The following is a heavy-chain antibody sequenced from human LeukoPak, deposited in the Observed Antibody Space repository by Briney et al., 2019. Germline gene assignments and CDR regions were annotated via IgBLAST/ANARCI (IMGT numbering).Heavy chain of an antibody. J-gene: IGHJ4*02. CDR3: ASQPGY. CDR2: ISGSGGST. V-gene: IGHV3-23*01. CDR1: RFPFSSYA. D-gene: IGHD1-14*01. Sequence: GGSLSLSCAASRFPFSSYALSWVRQAPVKGLEWVSAISGSGGSTYYADSVKGRVTISRDNSKNTLYLQMNSLRAEDTAVYYCASQPGYWGQGTLVTVSS.